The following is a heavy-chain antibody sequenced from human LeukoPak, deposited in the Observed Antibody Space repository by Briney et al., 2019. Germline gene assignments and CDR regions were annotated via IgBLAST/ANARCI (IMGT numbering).Heavy chain of an antibody. D-gene: IGHD3-10*01. CDR2: ISTDGNYK. J-gene: IGHJ4*02. CDR3: AKDRLWFGEKHLDY. CDR1: GFTFNNYG. V-gene: IGHV3-30*18. Sequence: GGSLRLSCAASGFTFNNYGMHCVRQAPGKGLEWGAVISTDGNYKHSADSVKGRFNISRDNSKNALYLQMNSLRVEDTAVYYCAKDRLWFGEKHLDYWGQGTPVTVSS.